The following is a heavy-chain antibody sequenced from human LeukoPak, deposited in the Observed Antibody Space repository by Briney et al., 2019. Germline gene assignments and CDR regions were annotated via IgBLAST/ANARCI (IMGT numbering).Heavy chain of an antibody. CDR3: ASEIAMTGYFDY. Sequence: ASVKVSCEASGYTFSNHYLHWVRQAPGQGLEWMGVISPSGDSTTYAQKFQGRVTMTRDTSTNIVYMELSSLRSEDTAVYYCASEIAMTGYFDYWGQGTLVTVSS. J-gene: IGHJ4*02. D-gene: IGHD6-19*01. V-gene: IGHV1-46*01. CDR2: ISPSGDST. CDR1: GYTFSNHY.